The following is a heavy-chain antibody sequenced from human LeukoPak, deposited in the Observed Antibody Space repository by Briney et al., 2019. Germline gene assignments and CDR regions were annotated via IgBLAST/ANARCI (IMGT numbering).Heavy chain of an antibody. CDR3: ARAPLWSGAYYSSGRDV. CDR1: GYTFTGYY. CDR2: INPNSGGT. D-gene: IGHD3-10*01. J-gene: IGHJ6*04. Sequence: ASVKVSCKASGYTFTGYYMHWVRQAPGQGLEWMGWINPNSGGTNYAQKFQGRVTMTRDTSISTAYMELSRLRSDDTAVYYCARAPLWSGAYYSSGRDVGAKGPRVTVSS. V-gene: IGHV1-2*02.